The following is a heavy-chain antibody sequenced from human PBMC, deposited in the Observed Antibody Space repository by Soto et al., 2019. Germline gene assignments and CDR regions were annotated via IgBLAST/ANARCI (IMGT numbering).Heavy chain of an antibody. CDR2: IKSKNDGGTT. V-gene: IGHV3-15*01. CDR1: VLTFTYAW. D-gene: IGHD6-19*01. CDR3: TTHKAYNIGLVPTDAFDI. J-gene: IGHJ3*02. Sequence: WGSLLISCESSVLTFTYAWMGWVRQAPGRGLDSVGRIKSKNDGGTTDNAAPVEGRFTVSRDDSKNTLYLQMNRLKTEDTAVYYCTTHKAYNIGLVPTDAFDIWGQGTMVTVSS.